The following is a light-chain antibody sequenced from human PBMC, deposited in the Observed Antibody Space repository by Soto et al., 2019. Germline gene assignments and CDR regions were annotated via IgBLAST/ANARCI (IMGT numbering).Light chain of an antibody. V-gene: IGLV1-40*01. J-gene: IGLJ1*01. CDR1: SSNIGAGYD. Sequence: QSVLTQPPSVSGAPGQRVTISCTGSSSNIGAGYDVHWYQQLPGTAPKLLIYGNSNRPSGVPDRFSGSKSGTSASLAITGLQAEDEADYYWQSYASSLSGFYVFGTGTKVTVL. CDR2: GNS. CDR3: QSYASSLSGFYV.